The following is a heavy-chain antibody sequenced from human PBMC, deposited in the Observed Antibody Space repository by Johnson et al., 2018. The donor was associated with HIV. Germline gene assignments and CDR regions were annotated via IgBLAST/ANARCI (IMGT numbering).Heavy chain of an antibody. J-gene: IGHJ3*02. V-gene: IGHV3-30*02. Sequence: QVQLLESGGGVVQPGGSLRLSCAASGFTFSSYGMHWVRQAPGKGLEWVAFIRYDGSNKYYADSVKGRFTISRDNSNNTLYLQMNSLRAEDTAVYYCARAGRLGYCSGGSCYSPAFDIWGQGTMVTVS. D-gene: IGHD2-15*01. CDR3: ARAGRLGYCSGGSCYSPAFDI. CDR2: IRYDGSNK. CDR1: GFTFSSYG.